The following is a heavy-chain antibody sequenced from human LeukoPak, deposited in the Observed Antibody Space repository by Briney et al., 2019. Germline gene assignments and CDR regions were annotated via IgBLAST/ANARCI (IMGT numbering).Heavy chain of an antibody. D-gene: IGHD4-23*01. CDR3: ARGRPHGNDY. CDR2: ISSSSSHI. J-gene: IGHJ4*02. Sequence: GGSLRLSCAASGFTFSTYSMNWVRQAPGKGLEWVSSISSSSSHIYYADSVKGRFTISRDNAKNTLYLQMNSLRVEDTAVYYCARGRPHGNDYWGQGTLVAVSS. CDR1: GFTFSTYS. V-gene: IGHV3-21*01.